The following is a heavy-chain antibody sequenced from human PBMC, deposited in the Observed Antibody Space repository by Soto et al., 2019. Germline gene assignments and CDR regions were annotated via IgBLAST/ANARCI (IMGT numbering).Heavy chain of an antibody. CDR3: AGIVVVPRAAYYYYGMDV. Sequence: ASVKVSCKASGDTFTVYYMHWVRKAPGQGLEWIALITPNSGGTNYEQNFPGRVNRTRDTSISAAYMELSRRRSGDTAVYYCAGIVVVPRAAYYYYGMDVWGQGTTITAP. CDR2: ITPNSGGT. CDR1: GDTFTVYY. J-gene: IGHJ6*02. D-gene: IGHD3-22*01. V-gene: IGHV1-2*02.